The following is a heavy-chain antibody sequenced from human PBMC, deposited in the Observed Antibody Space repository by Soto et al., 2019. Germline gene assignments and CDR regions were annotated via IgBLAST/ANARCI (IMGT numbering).Heavy chain of an antibody. V-gene: IGHV3-48*02. Sequence: EVQLVESGGGLVQPGGSLRLSCAASGFTFSSYSMNWVRQAPGKGLEWVSYISSSSSTIYYADSVKGRFTISRDNAENSLYLQMNSLRDEDTAVYYCARGLYYYDSSGYWGYWGQGTLVTVSS. CDR1: GFTFSSYS. D-gene: IGHD3-22*01. CDR3: ARGLYYYDSSGYWGY. CDR2: ISSSSSTI. J-gene: IGHJ4*02.